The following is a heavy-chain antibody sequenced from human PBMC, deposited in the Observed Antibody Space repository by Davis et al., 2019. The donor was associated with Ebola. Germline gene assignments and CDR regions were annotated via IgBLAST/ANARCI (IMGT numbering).Heavy chain of an antibody. V-gene: IGHV3-73*01. CDR2: IRSKANSYAT. J-gene: IGHJ2*01. CDR1: GFTFSGSA. D-gene: IGHD4-23*01. CDR3: TASVVTPGWYFDL. Sequence: PGGSLRLSCAASGFTFSGSAMHWVRQASGKGLEWVGRIRSKANSYATAYAASVKGRFTISRDDSKNTAYLQMNSLKTEDTAVYYCTASVVTPGWYFDLWGRGTLVTVSS.